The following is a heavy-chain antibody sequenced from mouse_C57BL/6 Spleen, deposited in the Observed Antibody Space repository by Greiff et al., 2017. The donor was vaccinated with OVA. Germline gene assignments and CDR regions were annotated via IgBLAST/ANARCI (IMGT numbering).Heavy chain of an antibody. J-gene: IGHJ2*01. CDR3: AITITTIVARLDY. CDR1: GYTFTDHT. CDR2: IYPRDGST. Sequence: VQLQESDAELVKPGASVKISCKVSGYTFTDHTIHWMKQRPEQGLEWIGYIYPRDGSTKYNEKFKGKATLTADTSSSTAYMQINSLTSEDSAVYFCAITITTIVARLDYWGQGTTLTVSS. D-gene: IGHD1-1*01. V-gene: IGHV1-78*01.